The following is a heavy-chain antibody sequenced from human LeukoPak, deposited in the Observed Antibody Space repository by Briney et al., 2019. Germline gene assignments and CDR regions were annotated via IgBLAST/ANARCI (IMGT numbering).Heavy chain of an antibody. V-gene: IGHV4-4*02. CDR3: AREGGDGGSYRIPFGY. J-gene: IGHJ4*02. D-gene: IGHD1-26*01. Sequence: SETLSLTCAVSGGSISSSNWWSWVRQPPGKGLEWIGEIYHSGSTNYNPSLKSRVTISVDKSKNQFSLKLSSVTAADTAVYYCAREGGDGGSYRIPFGYWGQGTLVTVSS. CDR1: GGSISSSNW. CDR2: IYHSGST.